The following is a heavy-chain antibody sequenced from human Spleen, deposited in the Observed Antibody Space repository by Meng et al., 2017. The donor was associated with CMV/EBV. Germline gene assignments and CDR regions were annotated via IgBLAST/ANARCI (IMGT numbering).Heavy chain of an antibody. V-gene: IGHV4-59*01. J-gene: IGHJ5*02. CDR1: GGSISSYY. D-gene: IGHD1-26*01. CDR3: ARQVGLYNWFDP. Sequence: SETLFLTCTVSGGSISSYYWSWIRQPPGKGLEWIGYIYYSGSTNYNPSLKSRVTISVDTSKNQFSLKLSSVTAADTAVYYCARQVGLYNWFDPWGQGTLVTVSS. CDR2: IYYSGST.